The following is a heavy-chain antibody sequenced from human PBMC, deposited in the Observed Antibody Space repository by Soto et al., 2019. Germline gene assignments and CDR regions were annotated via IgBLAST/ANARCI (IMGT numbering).Heavy chain of an antibody. V-gene: IGHV1-69*13. CDR3: ARDPVGYYGSGTFPLYYYYGMDV. Sequence: SVKVSCKASGGTFSSYAISWVRQAPGQGLEWMGGITPIFGTANYAQKFQGRVTITADESTSTAYMELSSLRSEDTAVYYCARDPVGYYGSGTFPLYYYYGMDVWGQGTTVTVSS. CDR2: ITPIFGTA. D-gene: IGHD3-10*01. J-gene: IGHJ6*02. CDR1: GGTFSSYA.